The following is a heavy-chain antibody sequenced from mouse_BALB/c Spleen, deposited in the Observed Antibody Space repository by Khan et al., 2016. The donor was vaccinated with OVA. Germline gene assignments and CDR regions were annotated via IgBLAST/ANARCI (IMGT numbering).Heavy chain of an antibody. D-gene: IGHD2-14*01. CDR2: VNPNTDNI. V-gene: IGHV1-26*01. Sequence: VHVKQSGPDLVKPGASVKISCKASGYSFTLYYMSWVKQSHGKSLEWIGRVNPNTDNINYNQEFKGKAILTVDKSSNTAYMELRSLTSEDSAVYFCARGYDVFASWGQGTLVTVSA. CDR1: GYSFTLYY. CDR3: ARGYDVFAS. J-gene: IGHJ3*01.